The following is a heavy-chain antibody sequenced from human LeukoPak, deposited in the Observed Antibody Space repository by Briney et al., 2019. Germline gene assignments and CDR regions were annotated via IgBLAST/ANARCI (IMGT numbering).Heavy chain of an antibody. D-gene: IGHD2-8*01. J-gene: IGHJ4*02. CDR3: ATLNGPLFEY. Sequence: GGSLRLSCAASGFTFSSHAMSWVRQAPGKGLEWVSAISDSGGKTYYADSVKGRFTISRDNSKNTLYLQLNSLRAEDTAVYYCATLNGPLFEYWGQGTLVTVSS. V-gene: IGHV3-23*01. CDR2: ISDSGGKT. CDR1: GFTFSSHA.